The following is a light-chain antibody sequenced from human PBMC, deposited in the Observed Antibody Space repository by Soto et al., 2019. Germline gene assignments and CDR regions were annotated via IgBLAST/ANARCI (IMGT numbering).Light chain of an antibody. CDR3: SSDRSSSTSYV. J-gene: IGLJ1*01. Sequence: QSVLTQPASVSGSPGQSITISCTETSSDGGGYSYVSWYQQHSGKAPKLMIYEVSNRPSGVSNRFSGSKSGNTASLTISGLQPEDEADYYCSSDRSSSTSYVFGTGTKVT. CDR2: EVS. V-gene: IGLV2-14*01. CDR1: SSDGGGYSY.